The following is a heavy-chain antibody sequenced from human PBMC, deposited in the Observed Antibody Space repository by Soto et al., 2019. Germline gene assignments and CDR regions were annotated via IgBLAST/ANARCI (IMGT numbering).Heavy chain of an antibody. V-gene: IGHV3-21*01. J-gene: IGHJ4*02. CDR2: ISSSSSYI. Sequence: EVQLVESGGGLVKPGGSLRLSCAASGFTFSSYSMNWVRQAPGKGLEWVSSISSSSSYIYYADSVKGRFTISRDNSKNSLYLQMNSLRAEDTAVYYWSRAHCGGYCYLVDFWGQGTLGTVSS. D-gene: IGHD2-21*02. CDR3: SRAHCGGYCYLVDF. CDR1: GFTFSSYS.